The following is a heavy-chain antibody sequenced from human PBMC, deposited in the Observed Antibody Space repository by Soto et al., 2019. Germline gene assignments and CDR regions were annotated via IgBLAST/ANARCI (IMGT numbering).Heavy chain of an antibody. D-gene: IGHD5-12*01. J-gene: IGHJ4*02. V-gene: IGHV2-26*01. CDR1: GFSLSNARMG. CDR2: IFSNDEK. Sequence: QVTLKESGPVLVTPTETLTLTCTVSGFSLSNARMGVSWIRQPPGKALEWLAHIFSNDEKSYSTSLKSRLTLSKDTSKSQVVLTMTNMDPVDTATYYCARINSGYDSGFDYLGQGTLVTVSS. CDR3: ARINSGYDSGFDY.